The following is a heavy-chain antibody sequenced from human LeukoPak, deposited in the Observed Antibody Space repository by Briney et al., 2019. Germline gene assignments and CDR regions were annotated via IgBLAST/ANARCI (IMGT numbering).Heavy chain of an antibody. J-gene: IGHJ5*02. V-gene: IGHV4-61*03. D-gene: IGHD6-13*01. CDR2: IYDSGTT. CDR1: GGSVSSGSFY. Sequence: SETLSLTCTVSGGSVSSGSFYWSWIRQPPGKGLEWIGYIYDSGTTNYNPSLKSRVTISVDTSKNHFSLRLSSVTAADTAVYFCARVENAGSWSKFDPWGQGTLVTVSS. CDR3: ARVENAGSWSKFDP.